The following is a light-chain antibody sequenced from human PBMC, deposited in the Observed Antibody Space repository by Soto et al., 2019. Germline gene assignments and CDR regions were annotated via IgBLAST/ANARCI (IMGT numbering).Light chain of an antibody. CDR1: QGISNY. CDR2: DAS. Sequence: DIQMTQSPSSLSASVGDRVITTCRASQGISNYLNWYQQKPGKAPKLLIYDASNLETGVPSRFSGSGSGTDFTFTISSLQPEDIATYYCQQYDNLPITFGQGTRLEIK. V-gene: IGKV1-33*01. J-gene: IGKJ5*01. CDR3: QQYDNLPIT.